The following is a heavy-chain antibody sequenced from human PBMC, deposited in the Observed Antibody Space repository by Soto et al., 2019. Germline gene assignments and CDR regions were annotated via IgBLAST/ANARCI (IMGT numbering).Heavy chain of an antibody. CDR2: ISSNGGST. CDR3: VKDLGSSSLPYYFDY. D-gene: IGHD6-6*01. V-gene: IGHV3-64D*06. J-gene: IGHJ4*02. CDR1: GFTVSGKY. Sequence: PGGSLGLSGASSGFTVSGKYMSWDGHAPGKGLEYVSAISSNGGSTYYADSVKGRFTISRDNSKNTLYLQMGSLRAEDTAVYYCVKDLGSSSLPYYFDYWGQGTLVTVSS.